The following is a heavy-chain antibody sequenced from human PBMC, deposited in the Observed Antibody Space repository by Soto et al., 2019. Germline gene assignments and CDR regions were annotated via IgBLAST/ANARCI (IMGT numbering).Heavy chain of an antibody. CDR2: IYSGGST. V-gene: IGHV3-53*01. CDR3: VRQYSGSLDY. Sequence: EVQLVESGGGLIQPGGSLRLSCAASGFSVSNNYMTWVRQAPGKGPEWVSVIYSGGSTFYADSVKGRFTISRDTSKNTLYLQMNSLRAEDTAVYYCVRQYSGSLDYWGQGTLVTVSS. D-gene: IGHD1-26*01. J-gene: IGHJ4*02. CDR1: GFSVSNNY.